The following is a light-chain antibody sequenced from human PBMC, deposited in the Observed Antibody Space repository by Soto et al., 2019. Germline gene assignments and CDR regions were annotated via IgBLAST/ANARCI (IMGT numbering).Light chain of an antibody. J-gene: IGLJ1*01. CDR1: SSDVGGYNY. Sequence: QSALTQPASVSGSPGQSITISCTGTSSDVGGYNYVSWYQQHPGKAPKLMIYEVSNRPSGVPDRFSGSKSGNTATLTVSGLQAEDEADYYCSSFAGNNNRGVFGSGTKLTVL. CDR3: SSFAGNNNRGV. CDR2: EVS. V-gene: IGLV2-8*01.